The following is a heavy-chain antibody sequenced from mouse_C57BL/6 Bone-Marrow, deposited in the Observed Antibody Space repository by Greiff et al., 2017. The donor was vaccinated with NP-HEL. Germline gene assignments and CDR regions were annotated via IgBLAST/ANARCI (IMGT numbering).Heavy chain of an antibody. CDR3: AHGDYDGGVGFAY. D-gene: IGHD2-4*01. J-gene: IGHJ3*01. CDR2: IYPYNGVS. V-gene: IGHV1-31*01. CDR1: GYSFTGYY. Sequence: EVKLEEYGPELVKPGASVKISCKASGYSFTGYYMHWVKQSHGNILDWIGYIYPYNGVSSYNQKFKGKATLTVDKSSSTAYMELRSLTSEDSAVYYCAHGDYDGGVGFAYWGQGTLVTVSA.